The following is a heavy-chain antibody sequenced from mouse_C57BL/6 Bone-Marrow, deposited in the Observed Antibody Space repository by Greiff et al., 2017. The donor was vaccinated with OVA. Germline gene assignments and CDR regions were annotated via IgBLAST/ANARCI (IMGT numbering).Heavy chain of an antibody. CDR3: ARLDAMDY. Sequence: EVHLVESGGGLVQPGGSLKLSCAASGFTFSDFYMYWIRQTPEKRLEWVAYISNGGGSTYYPETVKGRFTISRDNAKNTLYLQMSRLKSEDTAMYYCARLDAMDYWGQGTSVTVSS. V-gene: IGHV5-12*01. J-gene: IGHJ4*01. CDR1: GFTFSDFY. CDR2: ISNGGGST.